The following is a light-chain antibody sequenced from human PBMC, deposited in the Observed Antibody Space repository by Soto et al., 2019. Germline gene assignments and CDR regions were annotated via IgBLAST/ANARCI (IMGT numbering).Light chain of an antibody. Sequence: EIAIHPSPGSLSLSPGVRAALSCRVSQSVSSRLAWYQQKPGQAPRLLIYAASNRATGVPARFSGSGSGTDFTLTISSLESEDFAVYYCQQRSNWPPITFGQGTRLEIK. CDR2: AAS. CDR1: QSVSSR. J-gene: IGKJ5*01. V-gene: IGKV3-11*01. CDR3: QQRSNWPPIT.